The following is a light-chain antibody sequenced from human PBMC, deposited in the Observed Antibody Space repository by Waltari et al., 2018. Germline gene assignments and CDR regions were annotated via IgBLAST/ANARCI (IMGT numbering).Light chain of an antibody. CDR1: SSDVGGYNY. Sequence: QSALTQPASVSGSPGQSITISCSGTSSDVGGYNYVSWYQQHPGRAPKLIIYDVTNRPSGVSNRFSGSKSGVTASLTVSGLQAEDEADYYCSSDTSSGTHWVFGGGTKLTVL. J-gene: IGLJ3*02. V-gene: IGLV2-14*03. CDR3: SSDTSSGTHWV. CDR2: DVT.